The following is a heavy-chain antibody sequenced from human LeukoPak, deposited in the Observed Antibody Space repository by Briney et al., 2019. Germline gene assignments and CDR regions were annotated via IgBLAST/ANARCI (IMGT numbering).Heavy chain of an antibody. J-gene: IGHJ5*02. Sequence: ASVKVSCKASGYTFTSYDINWVRQATGQGLEWMGWMNPNSGNTGYAQKFQGRVTMTRNPSIRTAYMELSSLRSEDTAVYYCARDQDIVVVVAALRQKEMGGFDPWGQGTLVTVSS. CDR1: GYTFTSYD. CDR2: MNPNSGNT. CDR3: ARDQDIVVVVAALRQKEMGGFDP. D-gene: IGHD2-15*01. V-gene: IGHV1-8*01.